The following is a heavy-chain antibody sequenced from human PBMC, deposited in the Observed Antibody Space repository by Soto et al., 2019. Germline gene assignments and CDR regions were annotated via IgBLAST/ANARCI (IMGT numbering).Heavy chain of an antibody. Sequence: PSQTLSLTCAISGDSFSSNSAYWNWIRQSPSRGLEWLGRTHCDSKWSFGYAESVKGRITIVPDTSKNQFSLQLNSVTPEDTAVYYCATHRFDYWGQGALVTVSS. J-gene: IGHJ4*02. CDR3: ATHRFDY. V-gene: IGHV6-1*01. CDR1: GDSFSSNSAY. CDR2: THCDSKWSF.